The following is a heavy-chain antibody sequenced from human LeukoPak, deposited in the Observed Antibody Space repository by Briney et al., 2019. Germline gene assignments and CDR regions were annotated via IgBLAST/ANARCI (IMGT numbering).Heavy chain of an antibody. Sequence: SGGSLRLSCAASGFTASTNYMNWVRQAPGKGLEWVSILYSGSSTYYADSVEGRFTISRDSSKNTLFLQMNDLRAEDTAVYYCARVGDHFHWYLDLWGRGTLVTVSS. J-gene: IGHJ2*01. CDR3: ARVGDHFHWYLDL. V-gene: IGHV3-53*01. CDR1: GFTASTNY. D-gene: IGHD3-3*02. CDR2: LYSGSST.